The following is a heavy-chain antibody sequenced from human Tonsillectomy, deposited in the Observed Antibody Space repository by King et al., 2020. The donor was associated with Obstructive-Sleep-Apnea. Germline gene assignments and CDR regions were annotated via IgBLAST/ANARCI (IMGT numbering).Heavy chain of an antibody. CDR2: ISGSGGST. J-gene: IGHJ6*04. D-gene: IGHD3-10*01. CDR3: AKVFSGSGSYYTRNLNYYYYGMDG. V-gene: IGHV3-23*04. CDR1: GFTFSTYA. Sequence: VQLVESGGGLVQPGGSLRLSCAASGFTFSTYAMSWVRQAPGKGLEWVSAISGSGGSTYYADSVKGRFTISRDNSKNTLYLQMNSLRAEDTAVYYCAKVFSGSGSYYTRNLNYYYYGMDGWGKGTTVTVSS.